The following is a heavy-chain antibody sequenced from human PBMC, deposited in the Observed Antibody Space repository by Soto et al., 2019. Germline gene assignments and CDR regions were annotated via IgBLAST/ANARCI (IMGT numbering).Heavy chain of an antibody. CDR3: ARDQGLELSFLNWFDP. D-gene: IGHD3-16*02. J-gene: IGHJ5*02. V-gene: IGHV3-30-3*01. CDR2: ISYDGSNK. CDR1: GFTFSSYA. Sequence: QVQLVESGGGVVQPGRSLRLSCAASGFTFSSYAMHWVRQAPGKGLEWVAVISYDGSNKYYADSVKGRFTISRDNSKNTLDLQMNSLRAEDTAVYYCARDQGLELSFLNWFDPWGQGTLVTVSS.